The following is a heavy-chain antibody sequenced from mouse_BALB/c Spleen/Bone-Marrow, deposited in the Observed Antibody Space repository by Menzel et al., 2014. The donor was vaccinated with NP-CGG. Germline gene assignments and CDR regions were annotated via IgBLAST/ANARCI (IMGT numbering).Heavy chain of an antibody. CDR2: IDPENGDT. V-gene: IGHV14-4*02. CDR1: GFNIKDSY. J-gene: IGHJ4*01. D-gene: IGHD2-10*02. CDR3: TPYGNCWGEY. Sequence: VQLQQPGAELVRSGASVKLSCTGSGFNIKDSYIHWVKQRPGQGLERIGWIDPENGDTEYAPKFQGKATMTADTSSNTAYLQLSSMTSEDSAVYYCTPYGNCWGEYWGQGAS.